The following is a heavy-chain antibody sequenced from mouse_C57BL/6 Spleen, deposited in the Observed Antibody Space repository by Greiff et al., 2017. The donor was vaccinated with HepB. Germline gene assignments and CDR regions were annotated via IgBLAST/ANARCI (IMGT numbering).Heavy chain of an antibody. J-gene: IGHJ4*01. Sequence: QVQLQQPGAELVMPGASVKLSCKASGYTFTSYWMHWVKQRPGQGLEWIGEIDPSDSYTNYNQKFKGKSTLTVDKSSSTAYMQLSSLTSEDSAVYYCARSEGYDDYYAMDYWGQGTSVTVSS. CDR2: IDPSDSYT. CDR3: ARSEGYDDYYAMDY. D-gene: IGHD2-2*01. CDR1: GYTFTSYW. V-gene: IGHV1-69*01.